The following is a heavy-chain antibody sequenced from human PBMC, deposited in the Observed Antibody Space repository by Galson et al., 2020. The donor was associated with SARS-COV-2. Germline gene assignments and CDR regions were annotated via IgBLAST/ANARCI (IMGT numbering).Heavy chain of an antibody. V-gene: IGHV1-2*04. J-gene: IGHJ3*02. CDR3: ARSLLYYDSRCYAPADCAFVN. CDR1: GYTFTGYY. D-gene: IGHD3-22*01. CDR2: IKPNSGGT. Sequence: ASVKVSCKASGYTFTGYYMHWVRQAPGQGLEWMGWIKPNSGGTNYAQKFQGWVTMTRDTSISTAYMELSRLRSDDTAVYYCARSLLYYDSRCYAPADCAFVNWGQGTMVHGSS.